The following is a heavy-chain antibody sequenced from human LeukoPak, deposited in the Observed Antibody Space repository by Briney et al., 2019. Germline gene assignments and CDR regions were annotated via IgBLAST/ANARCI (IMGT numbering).Heavy chain of an antibody. Sequence: GGSLRLSCAASGFTFDAYAMHWVRQAPGKGLEWVSGISWNSGSIGYADSVKGRFTISRDNAKNSLYLQMNSLRAEDTALYYCAKDSFEYSSSSPFDYWGQGTLVTVSS. CDR2: ISWNSGSI. D-gene: IGHD6-6*01. V-gene: IGHV3-9*01. CDR3: AKDSFEYSSSSPFDY. CDR1: GFTFDAYA. J-gene: IGHJ4*02.